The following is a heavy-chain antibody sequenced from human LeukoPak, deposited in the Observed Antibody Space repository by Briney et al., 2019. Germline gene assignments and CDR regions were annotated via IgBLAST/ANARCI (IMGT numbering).Heavy chain of an antibody. CDR3: ARGGYSRQGWFDT. D-gene: IGHD5-12*01. CDR1: GYTFTGYY. J-gene: IGHJ5*02. V-gene: IGHV1-2*02. CDR2: INPNSGGT. Sequence: ASVKVSCKTSGYTFTGYYMHWVRQAPGQGLEWMGWINPNSGGTNYAQKFRGRVSMTRDTSINTAYMELFRLTSDDTAVYYCARGGYSRQGWFDTWGQGTLVTVSS.